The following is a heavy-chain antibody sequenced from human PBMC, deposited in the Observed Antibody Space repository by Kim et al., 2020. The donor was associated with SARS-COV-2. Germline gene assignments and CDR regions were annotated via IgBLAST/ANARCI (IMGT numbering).Heavy chain of an antibody. J-gene: IGHJ5*02. CDR2: IYNGGNR. Sequence: GGSLRLSCAASGFAVNSGYISWVRQAPGKGLEWVAVIYNGGNRYYAEVTKGRFTISSDHYKNTVYLQMNSLRPEDTATYYCARGRTDYGDYPSWGQGTLVTVSS. V-gene: IGHV3-53*01. D-gene: IGHD4-17*01. CDR3: ARGRTDYGDYPS. CDR1: GFAVNSGY.